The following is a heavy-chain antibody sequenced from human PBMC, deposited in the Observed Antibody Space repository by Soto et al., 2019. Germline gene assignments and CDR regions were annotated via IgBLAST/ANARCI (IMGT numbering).Heavy chain of an antibody. V-gene: IGHV1-69*06. CDR2: VLGVFGTA. CDR3: ARSSGSYSPNFFDH. CDR1: GVIFNGDA. Sequence: SVKVSCKASGVIFNGDAISWVRQAPGQGLEWMGGVLGVFGTANYAQKFQGRVTITADKSTTTAYMELRSLRSEDTAVYYCARSSGSYSPNFFDHCGQGPLVTVYS. J-gene: IGHJ4*02. D-gene: IGHD1-26*01.